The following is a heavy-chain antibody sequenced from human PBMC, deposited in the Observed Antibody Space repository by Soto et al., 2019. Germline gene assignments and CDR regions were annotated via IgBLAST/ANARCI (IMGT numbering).Heavy chain of an antibody. Sequence: PGGSLRLSFAASGFSLGSYAPSWVRQAPGKGLEWVSTISGSDGKTFYADSVKGRFSISRDTSQSTLYLQMNSLRADDTAMYYCARWSYLDYWGQGTRVTVSS. CDR3: ARWSYLDY. CDR1: GFSLGSYA. CDR2: ISGSDGKT. J-gene: IGHJ4*02. V-gene: IGHV3-23*01. D-gene: IGHD3-3*01.